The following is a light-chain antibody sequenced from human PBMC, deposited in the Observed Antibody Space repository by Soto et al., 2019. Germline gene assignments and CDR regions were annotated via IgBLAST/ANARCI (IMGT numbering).Light chain of an antibody. CDR2: EVS. CDR3: SSYAGSNKSV. CDR1: RSDVGGYNY. V-gene: IGLV2-8*01. Sequence: QSVLTQPPSASGSPGQSVTISCTGTRSDVGGYNYVSWYQQHPGKAPKLMIYEVSKRPSGVPDRFSGSKSGNTASLTVSGLQPEDEADYYCSSYAGSNKSVFGTGSKGT. J-gene: IGLJ1*01.